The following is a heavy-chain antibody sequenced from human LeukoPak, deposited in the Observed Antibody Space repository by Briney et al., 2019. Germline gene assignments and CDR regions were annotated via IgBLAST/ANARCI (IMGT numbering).Heavy chain of an antibody. CDR3: ARRALSYGDYAWFDP. D-gene: IGHD4-17*01. CDR2: NYPGDSDT. CDR1: GYSFTNYW. J-gene: IGHJ5*02. V-gene: IGHV5-51*01. Sequence: GESLKISCKGSGYSFTNYWIRWVRQIPGKGLEWMGSNYPGDSDTRYSPSFQGQVTISADKSISTAYLQWSSLKASDTAMYYCARRALSYGDYAWFDPWGQGTLVTVSS.